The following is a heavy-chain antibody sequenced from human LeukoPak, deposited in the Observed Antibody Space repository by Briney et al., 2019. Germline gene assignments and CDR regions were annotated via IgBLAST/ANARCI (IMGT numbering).Heavy chain of an antibody. Sequence: SETLSLTCTVSGGSISSSSYYWGWIRQPPGKGLEWIGSIYYSGSTYYNPSLKSRVTISVDTSKNQFSLKLSSVTAADTAVYYCARIPPGYSGRGTYYYYGMDVWGQGTTVTVSS. D-gene: IGHD1-26*01. CDR1: GGSISSSSYY. CDR3: ARIPPGYSGRGTYYYYGMDV. CDR2: IYYSGST. J-gene: IGHJ6*02. V-gene: IGHV4-39*01.